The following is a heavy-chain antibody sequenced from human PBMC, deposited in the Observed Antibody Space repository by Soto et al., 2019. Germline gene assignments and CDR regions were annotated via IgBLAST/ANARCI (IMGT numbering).Heavy chain of an antibody. D-gene: IGHD6-19*01. CDR3: AGTASYSSGLDY. CDR2: LYHSGGT. CDR1: GYSISSGYY. J-gene: IGHJ4*02. Sequence: SETLSLTCAVSGYSISSGYYWAWIRQPPGKGLEYIGSLYHSGGTFYNPSLKSRLTLLRDTSRSQFSLQLSSVTAADTAVYYCAGTASYSSGLDYWGQGTLVTVYS. V-gene: IGHV4-38-2*01.